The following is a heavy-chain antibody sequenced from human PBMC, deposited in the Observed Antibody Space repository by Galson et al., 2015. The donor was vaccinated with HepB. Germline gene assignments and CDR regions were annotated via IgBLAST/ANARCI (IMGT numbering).Heavy chain of an antibody. J-gene: IGHJ4*02. Sequence: SLRLSCAASGFTFSSYAMSWVRQAPGKGLEWVSAISGSGGSTYYADSVKSRFTISRDNSKNTLYLQMNSLRAEDTAVYYCAKVGLLWLSHHYFDCWGQGTLVTVSS. V-gene: IGHV3-23*01. CDR1: GFTFSSYA. CDR3: AKVGLLWLSHHYFDC. CDR2: ISGSGGST. D-gene: IGHD2-21*01.